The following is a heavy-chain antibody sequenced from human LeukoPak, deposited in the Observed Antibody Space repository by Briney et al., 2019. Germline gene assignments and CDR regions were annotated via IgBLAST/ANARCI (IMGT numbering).Heavy chain of an antibody. CDR2: IWYDGSDK. CDR1: GFSAFPFSDGW. Sequence: GGSLRLSCAGSGFSAFPFSDGWMHWVRQAPGKGLEWVAVIWYDGSDKYYADSVKGRFTISRDNSKRTLFLQMNSLRVEDTAIYYCARDAGVVLVPSYYFDNWGQGTLVTVSS. D-gene: IGHD3-3*01. J-gene: IGHJ4*02. CDR3: ARDAGVVLVPSYYFDN. V-gene: IGHV3-33*08.